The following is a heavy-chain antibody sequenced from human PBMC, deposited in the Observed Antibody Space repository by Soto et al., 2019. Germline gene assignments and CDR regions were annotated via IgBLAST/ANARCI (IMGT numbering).Heavy chain of an antibody. V-gene: IGHV4-39*01. J-gene: IGHJ4*02. CDR1: GGSISSSSYY. D-gene: IGHD3-9*01. CDR2: IYYSGST. Sequence: QLQLQESGPGLVKPSETLSLTCTVSGGSISSSSYYWGWIRQPPGKGLEWIGSIYYSGSTYYNPSLKSRVTISVDTSKNQFSLKLSSVTAADTAVYYCASISAGHYDILTGGTFDYWGQGTLVTVSS. CDR3: ASISAGHYDILTGGTFDY.